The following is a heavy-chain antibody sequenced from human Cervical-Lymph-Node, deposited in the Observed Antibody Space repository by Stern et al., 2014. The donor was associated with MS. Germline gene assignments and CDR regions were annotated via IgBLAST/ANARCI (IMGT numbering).Heavy chain of an antibody. D-gene: IGHD3-10*01. J-gene: IGHJ4*02. CDR1: GGTFSSSD. CDR2: IIPIIGTA. CDR3: ALGGFGHYFEY. Sequence: VQLLQSGAEVQKPWSSVKVSCRASGGTFSSSDISWVRQAPGQGLEWMGGIIPIIGTANYAQTYQGRVTITADESTSTAYMELSSLRSEDTAIYYCALGGFGHYFEYWGQGTLVTVSS. V-gene: IGHV1-69*01.